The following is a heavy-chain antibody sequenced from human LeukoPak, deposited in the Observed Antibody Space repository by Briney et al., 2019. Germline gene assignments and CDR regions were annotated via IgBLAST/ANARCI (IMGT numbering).Heavy chain of an antibody. V-gene: IGHV4-38-2*01. Sequence: PSETLSLTCAVSGYSLSSGYYWGWIRQPPGKGLEWIGSIYHSGSTYYNPSLKGRVTISVDTSKNQFSLKLSSVTAADTAVYYCATYNTFRLGFDYWGQGTLVTVSS. CDR3: ATYNTFRLGFDY. CDR1: GYSLSSGYY. J-gene: IGHJ4*02. D-gene: IGHD3/OR15-3a*01. CDR2: IYHSGST.